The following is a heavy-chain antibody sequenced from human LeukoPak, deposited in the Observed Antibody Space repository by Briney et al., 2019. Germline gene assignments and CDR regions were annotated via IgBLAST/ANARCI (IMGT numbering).Heavy chain of an antibody. CDR1: GDSVSSNSAA. CDR2: TYYRSKWYN. Sequence: SQTLSLTCAFSGDSVSSNSAAWNWLRQSPSRGLEWLGRTYYRSKWYNNYAISVKSRITINPDTSKIQFSLQLNSVTAEDTAVYYCARGDIPLDYWGQGTLVTVSS. J-gene: IGHJ4*02. D-gene: IGHD2-21*01. CDR3: ARGDIPLDY. V-gene: IGHV6-1*01.